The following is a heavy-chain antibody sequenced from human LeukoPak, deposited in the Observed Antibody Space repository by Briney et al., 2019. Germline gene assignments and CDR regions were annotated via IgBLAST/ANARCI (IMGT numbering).Heavy chain of an antibody. V-gene: IGHV4-4*07. CDR3: ARDWVGDIVVVPAAMHNWFDP. Sequence: PSETLSLTCTVSGGSISSYYWSWIRQPAGKGLEWIGRIYTSGSTNYNPSLKSRVTMSVDTSKNQFSLKLSSVTAADTAVYYCARDWVGDIVVVPAAMHNWFDPWAREPWSPSPQ. CDR1: GGSISSYY. J-gene: IGHJ5*02. D-gene: IGHD2-2*01. CDR2: IYTSGST.